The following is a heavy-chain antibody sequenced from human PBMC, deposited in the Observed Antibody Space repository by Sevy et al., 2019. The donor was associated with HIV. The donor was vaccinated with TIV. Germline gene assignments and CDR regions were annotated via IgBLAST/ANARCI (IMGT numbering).Heavy chain of an antibody. V-gene: IGHV3-7*03. CDR2: IKQDGSEK. Sequence: GGSLRLSCAASGFTFSSYWMSWVRQAPGKGLEWVANIKQDGSEKYYVDSVKGRFTISRDNAKNSLYLQMNSLRAEDTAVYYCARGRDYGDYYYYYYYGMDVWGQGTTVTVSS. CDR1: GFTFSSYW. J-gene: IGHJ6*02. D-gene: IGHD4-17*01. CDR3: ARGRDYGDYYYYYYYGMDV.